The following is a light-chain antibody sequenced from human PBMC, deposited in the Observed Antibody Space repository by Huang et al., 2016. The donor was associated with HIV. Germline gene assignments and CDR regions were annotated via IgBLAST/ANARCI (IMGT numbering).Light chain of an antibody. CDR2: GAS. CDR1: QTINRN. J-gene: IGKJ2*03. V-gene: IGKV3-15*01. CDR3: QHYNNWPPYS. Sequence: EVIMTQSPGTLSVSPGERATLYCMASQTINRNLAWYQHKGGQSPRLLIYGASTRDTGVPVRFTGSGSGTEFTLNSSNLQSEDFATYYCQHYNNWPPYSFGQGTNLEF.